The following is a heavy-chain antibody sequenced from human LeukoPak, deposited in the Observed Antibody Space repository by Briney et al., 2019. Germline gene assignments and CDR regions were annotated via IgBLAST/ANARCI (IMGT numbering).Heavy chain of an antibody. Sequence: ASVKVSCKASGYTFTNYDINWVRQATGQGVEWRGWMNPNGTYTGYEKRFKGRVTFITDTSISTAYMELSSLRSEDTAVYYCASSGGTVYYYYMDVWGKGTPVTVSS. CDR2: MNPNGTYT. J-gene: IGHJ6*03. V-gene: IGHV1-8*03. D-gene: IGHD6-13*01. CDR1: GYTFTNYD. CDR3: ASSGGTVYYYYMDV.